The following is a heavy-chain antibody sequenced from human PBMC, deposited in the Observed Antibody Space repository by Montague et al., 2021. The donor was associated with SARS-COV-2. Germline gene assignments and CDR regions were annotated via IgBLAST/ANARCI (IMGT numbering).Heavy chain of an antibody. CDR3: ARHHPVGGVRP. J-gene: IGHJ5*02. D-gene: IGHD2-8*02. CDR2: ISEIGST. Sequence: SETLSLTCTVSGGSINNYYWGWIRQPPGKALEYIAYISEIGSTHRNPALKSRVTMSVDPSRNQFYLDVNSVTAADTAVYYCARHHPVGGVRPWGQGTLVTVSS. V-gene: IGHV4-59*01. CDR1: GGSINNYY.